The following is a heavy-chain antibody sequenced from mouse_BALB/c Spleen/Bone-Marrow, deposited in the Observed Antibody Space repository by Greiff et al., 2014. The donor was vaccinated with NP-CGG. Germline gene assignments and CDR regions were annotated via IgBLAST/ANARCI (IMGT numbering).Heavy chain of an antibody. J-gene: IGHJ4*01. Sequence: VKLVESGAKLVRPGVSVKISCKGSGYTFTDHAIHWVKRSHAKSLEWIGVISGYDGDAIYNQKFKGKATMTVDKSSSTAYMQLTSPTSEDSAIYYCTRAGEVHRAAAYWGQGTTVTVSS. V-gene: IGHV1S137*01. CDR3: TRAGEVHRAAAY. D-gene: IGHD2-14*01. CDR1: GYTFTDHA. CDR2: ISGYDGDA.